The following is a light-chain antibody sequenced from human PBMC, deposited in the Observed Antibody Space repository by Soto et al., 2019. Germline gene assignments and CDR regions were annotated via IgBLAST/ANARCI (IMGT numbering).Light chain of an antibody. CDR1: SSDVGSYNY. CDR2: DVS. V-gene: IGLV2-14*03. CDR3: SSYTTSSTYV. Sequence: QSVLTRPASVSGSPGQSITISCTGTSSDVGSYNYVSWYQHHPGIAPKVMIYDVSKRPSGVSNRFSGSKSGSTASLTISGLQAEDEADYYCSSYTTSSTYVFGTGTRSPS. J-gene: IGLJ1*01.